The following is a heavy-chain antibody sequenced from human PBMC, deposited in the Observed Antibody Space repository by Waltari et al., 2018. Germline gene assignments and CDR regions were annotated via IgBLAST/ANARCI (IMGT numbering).Heavy chain of an antibody. D-gene: IGHD1-26*01. CDR1: GFTFSSYW. CDR3: ARGGGSYSGY. Sequence: EVQLVESGGGLVQPGGSLRLSCAASGFTFSSYWMHWVRQAPGKGVVWVQRINSDGSSTSSADSVKGRFTISRDNAKNALYLQMNSLRAEDTAVYYCARGGGSYSGYWGQGTLVTVSS. V-gene: IGHV3-74*01. CDR2: INSDGSST. J-gene: IGHJ4*02.